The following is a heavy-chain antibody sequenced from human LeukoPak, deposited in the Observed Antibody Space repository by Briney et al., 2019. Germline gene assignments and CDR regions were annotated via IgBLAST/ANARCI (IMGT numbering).Heavy chain of an antibody. V-gene: IGHV3-23*01. CDR3: AKVETAAAGTLRGFDY. CDR2: IGGSGGST. D-gene: IGHD6-13*01. CDR1: GFTFSSYA. J-gene: IGHJ4*02. Sequence: GGSLRHSCAASGFTFSSYAMSWVREAPGKGLEWVSSIGGSGGSTYYADSVKGPFTISRDNSKNTLYLQMNSLRAEDTAVYYCAKVETAAAGTLRGFDYWGQGPLVTVSS.